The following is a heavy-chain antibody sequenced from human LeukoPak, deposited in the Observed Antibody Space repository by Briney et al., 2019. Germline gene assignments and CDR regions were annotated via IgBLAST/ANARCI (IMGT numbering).Heavy chain of an antibody. J-gene: IGHJ4*02. CDR3: ARASAAAGTSLDY. CDR2: IYYSGST. V-gene: IGHV4-59*01. CDR1: GGSISSYY. Sequence: SETLSLTCTVSGGSISSYYWSWIRQPPGKGLEWIGYIYYSGSTNYNPSLKSRVTISVDTSKNQFSLKLSSVIAADTAVYYCARASAAAGTSLDYWGQGTLVTVSS. D-gene: IGHD6-13*01.